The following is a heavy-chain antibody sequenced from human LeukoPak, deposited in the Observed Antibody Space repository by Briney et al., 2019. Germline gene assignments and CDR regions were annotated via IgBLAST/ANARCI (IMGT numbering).Heavy chain of an antibody. CDR1: GFTFSSYA. CDR3: ARRRIGIAEAGRNERFDY. D-gene: IGHD6-19*01. J-gene: IGHJ4*02. Sequence: PGGSLRLSCAASGFTFSSYAMSWVRQAPGKGLEWVANVNQGGSEKNYVDSVKGRFTISRDNARNSLYLQMNSLGVEDTAVYYCARRRIGIAEAGRNERFDYWGQGTLVTVSS. CDR2: VNQGGSEK. V-gene: IGHV3-7*01.